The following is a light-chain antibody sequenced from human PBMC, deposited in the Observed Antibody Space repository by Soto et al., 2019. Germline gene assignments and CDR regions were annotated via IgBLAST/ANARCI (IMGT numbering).Light chain of an antibody. CDR2: AVS. J-gene: IGLJ1*01. CDR1: SGDVGGYNY. V-gene: IGLV2-14*03. CDR3: SSYVSSNTLV. Sequence: QSALTQPASVSGSPGQSITISCTGTSGDVGGYNYVSWYQQHPDKAPKLMIYAVSNRPSVVSNRFSASKSGNTASLTISGLQAEDEADYYCSSYVSSNTLVFGTGTKLTVL.